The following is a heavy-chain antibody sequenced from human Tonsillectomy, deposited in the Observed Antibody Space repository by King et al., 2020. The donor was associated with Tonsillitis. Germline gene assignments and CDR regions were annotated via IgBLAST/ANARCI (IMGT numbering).Heavy chain of an antibody. Sequence: QLQESGPGLVKPSETLSLTCTVSGASISSNYWSWMRQPPGKGLEWIGYISDSDNTNYNPSLKSRVTISVDTSKNQFSLRLNSATPADTAIYYCAGGRGWLVFDYWGQGTLVRVSS. CDR1: GASISSNY. D-gene: IGHD6-19*01. J-gene: IGHJ4*02. CDR2: ISDSDNT. CDR3: AGGRGWLVFDY. V-gene: IGHV4-59*01.